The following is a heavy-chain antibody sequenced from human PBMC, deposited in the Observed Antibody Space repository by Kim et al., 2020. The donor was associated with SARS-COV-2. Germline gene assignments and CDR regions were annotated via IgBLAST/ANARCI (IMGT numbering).Heavy chain of an antibody. V-gene: IGHV3-9*01. CDR3: AKSRSPRRGAGDLAFDI. D-gene: IGHD3-16*01. Sequence: SVKGRFTSSRRNAKNSLYLQMNSLRAEDTALYYCAKSRSPRRGAGDLAFDIWGQGTMVTVSS. J-gene: IGHJ3*02.